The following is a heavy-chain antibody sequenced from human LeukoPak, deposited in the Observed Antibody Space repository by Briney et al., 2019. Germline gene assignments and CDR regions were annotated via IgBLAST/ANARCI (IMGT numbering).Heavy chain of an antibody. D-gene: IGHD3-22*01. J-gene: IGHJ3*02. CDR3: AKTYYYDSSGYSRDAFDI. V-gene: IGHV1-8*01. CDR1: GYTFTXYD. CDR2: XXXNSGNT. Sequence: GASVKVSCKASGYTFTXYDXXXXRXXTXXXXXXXXXXXXNSGNTGYAQKFQGRVTMTRNTSISTAYMELSSLRSEDTAVYYCAKTYYYDSSGYSRDAFDIWGQGTMVTVSS.